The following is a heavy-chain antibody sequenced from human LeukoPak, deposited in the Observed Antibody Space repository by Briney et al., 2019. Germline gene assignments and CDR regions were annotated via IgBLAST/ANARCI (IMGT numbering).Heavy chain of an antibody. CDR1: GFTFSSYA. V-gene: IGHV3-30-3*01. J-gene: IGHJ4*02. Sequence: GGSLRLSCAASGFTFSSYAMHWVRQAPGKGLEWVAVISYDGSNKYYADSVKGRFTISRDNSKNTLYLQMNSLRAEDTAVYYCARDRATYCSSTSCLQGLDYWGQGTLVTVSS. CDR3: ARDRATYCSSTSCLQGLDY. CDR2: ISYDGSNK. D-gene: IGHD2-2*01.